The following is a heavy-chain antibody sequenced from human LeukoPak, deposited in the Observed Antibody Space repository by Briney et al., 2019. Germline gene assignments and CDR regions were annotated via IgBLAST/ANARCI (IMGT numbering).Heavy chain of an antibody. CDR3: ARHADFTGPLGYFDY. CDR1: GGSISSHY. CDR2: IYYSGST. J-gene: IGHJ4*02. Sequence: SETLSLTCTVSGGSISSHYWSWIRQPPGKGLEWIGYIYYSGSTNYNPSLKSRVTISVDTSKNQFSLKLSSVTAADTAVYYCARHADFTGPLGYFDYWGQGTLVTVSS. V-gene: IGHV4-59*08. D-gene: IGHD1-14*01.